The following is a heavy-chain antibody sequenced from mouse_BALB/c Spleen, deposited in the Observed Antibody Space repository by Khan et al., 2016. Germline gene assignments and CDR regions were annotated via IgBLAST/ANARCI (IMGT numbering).Heavy chain of an antibody. CDR3: GRKGVVGD. J-gene: IGHJ2*01. CDR2: ILPGSGST. Sequence: QVQLQQSGAELMKPGASVKISCKATGYTFSSYWIEWVKQRPGHGLEWIGEILPGSGSTNYNEKFKGKATFTADTSSNTAYMQLSSLTSEDSAVYDCGRKGVVGDWGQGTTLTVAS. CDR1: GYTFSSYW. D-gene: IGHD1-1*01. V-gene: IGHV1-9*01.